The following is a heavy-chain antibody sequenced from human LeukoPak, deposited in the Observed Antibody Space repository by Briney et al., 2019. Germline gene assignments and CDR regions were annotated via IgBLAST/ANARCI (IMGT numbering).Heavy chain of an antibody. Sequence: ASVKVSCKASGYTLTSYGISWVRQAPGQGLEWMGWITTYNGNTNYAQKLQGRVTMTTDTSTSTAYMELRSLRFDDTAVYYCARGATVTIDYWGQGTLVTVSS. D-gene: IGHD4-17*01. CDR3: ARGATVTIDY. CDR2: ITTYNGNT. J-gene: IGHJ4*02. CDR1: GYTLTSYG. V-gene: IGHV1-18*01.